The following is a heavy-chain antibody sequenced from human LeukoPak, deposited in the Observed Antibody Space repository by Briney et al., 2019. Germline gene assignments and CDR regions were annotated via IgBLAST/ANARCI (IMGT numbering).Heavy chain of an antibody. J-gene: IGHJ6*02. CDR3: ARGPDIAVAGSYYYYGMDV. CDR1: GDSVSSNSAA. CDR2: TYYRSKWYN. D-gene: IGHD6-19*01. Sequence: SQTLSLTCALSGDSVSSNSAAWHWIRQSPSRGLEWLVRTYYRSKWYNDYAVSVKSRITINPDTSKNQFSLQLNSVTPGDTAVYYCARGPDIAVAGSYYYYGMDVWGQGTTVTVSS. V-gene: IGHV6-1*01.